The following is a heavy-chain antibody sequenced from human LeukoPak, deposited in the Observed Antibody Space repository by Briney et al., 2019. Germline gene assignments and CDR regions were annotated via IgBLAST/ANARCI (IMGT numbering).Heavy chain of an antibody. CDR2: ISASGHYT. V-gene: IGHV3-23*01. CDR3: AKDGSWGDYYFYFYIDV. Sequence: PGGSLRLSCEVSGFTFGNSAMSWVRQAPGKGLEWISGISASGHYTYTADSLKGRFTISRDNSKNTLYLQMNSLRAEDTALYYCAKDGSWGDYYFYFYIDVWGKGTTVTVSS. D-gene: IGHD3-16*01. CDR1: GFTFGNSA. J-gene: IGHJ6*03.